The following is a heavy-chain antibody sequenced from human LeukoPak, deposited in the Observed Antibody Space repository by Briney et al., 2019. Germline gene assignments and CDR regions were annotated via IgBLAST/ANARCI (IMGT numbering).Heavy chain of an antibody. CDR3: AVGAITSRGRIFDY. CDR1: GYRFTNYW. J-gene: IGHJ4*02. CDR2: IYPGDSDT. Sequence: GESPEISFHGSGYRFTNYWIGWVRPLPGEGLEWKGIIYPGDSDTRYSPSFQGQVTISADKSISTAYLPWSSLKPSDTAMYYCAVGAITSRGRIFDYWGQGTLVTVSP. D-gene: IGHD1-26*01. V-gene: IGHV5-51*01.